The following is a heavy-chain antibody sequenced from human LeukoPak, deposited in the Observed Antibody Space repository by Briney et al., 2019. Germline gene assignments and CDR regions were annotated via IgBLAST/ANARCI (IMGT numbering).Heavy chain of an antibody. CDR2: IYYSGST. J-gene: IGHJ3*01. CDR3: ARHTYYYDSSGYYVAFVL. V-gene: IGHV4-39*01. D-gene: IGHD3-22*01. CDR1: GGSICSSSCY. Sequence: PSETLSRNCTVSGGSICSSSCYWGWIRQPPGKGLEWIGSIYYSGSTNYNPSLKSRVTISVDTSKNQFSLKLSSVTAADTAVYYCARHTYYYDSSGYYVAFVLWRQGTMVTVSS.